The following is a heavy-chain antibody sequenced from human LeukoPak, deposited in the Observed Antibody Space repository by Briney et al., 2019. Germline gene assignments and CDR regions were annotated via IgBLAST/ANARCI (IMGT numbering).Heavy chain of an antibody. D-gene: IGHD3-9*01. CDR2: IRYDGSNK. Sequence: GGSLRLSCAASGFTFCSYAMSWVRQAPGKGVEGVAFIRYDGSNKYYADSVKGRFTISRDNSKNTLYLQMNSLRAEDTAVYYCAKGGVLRYFDWLGYNWFDPWGQGTLVTVSS. CDR3: AKGGVLRYFDWLGYNWFDP. J-gene: IGHJ5*02. CDR1: GFTFCSYA. V-gene: IGHV3-30*02.